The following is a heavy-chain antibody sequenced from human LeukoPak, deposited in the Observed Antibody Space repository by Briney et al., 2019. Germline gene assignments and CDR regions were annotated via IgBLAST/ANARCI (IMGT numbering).Heavy chain of an antibody. CDR2: IYYSKNT. V-gene: IGHV4-39*01. CDR1: GGSISSYY. D-gene: IGHD5-18*01. Sequence: SETLSLTCTVSGGSISSYYWGWIRQPPGKGLEWIGSIYYSKNTYYNPSLKSRVTISADTSKNQFSLTLGSVSATDTAVYYCVSPRGFSYGYFDYWGQGTLVTVSS. J-gene: IGHJ4*02. CDR3: VSPRGFSYGYFDY.